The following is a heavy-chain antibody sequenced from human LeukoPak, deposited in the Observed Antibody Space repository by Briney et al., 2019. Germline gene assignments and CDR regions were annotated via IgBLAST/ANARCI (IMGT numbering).Heavy chain of an antibody. J-gene: IGHJ6*03. Sequence: SVKVSCKASGGTFSSYAISWVRQAPGQGLEWMGGIIPIFGTANYAQKFQGRVTITTDESTSTAYMELSSLRSEDTAVYYCARGQAAGAAYYYYYMDVCGKGTTVTVSS. CDR1: GGTFSSYA. D-gene: IGHD6-13*01. CDR3: ARGQAAGAAYYYYYMDV. CDR2: IIPIFGTA. V-gene: IGHV1-69*05.